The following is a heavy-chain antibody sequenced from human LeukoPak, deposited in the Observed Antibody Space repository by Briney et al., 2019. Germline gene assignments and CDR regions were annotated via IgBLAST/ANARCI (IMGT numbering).Heavy chain of an antibody. CDR3: AKSSGWDLDAFDI. J-gene: IGHJ3*02. CDR2: MNPKRGNT. D-gene: IGHD6-19*01. Sequence: ASVKVSCKASGYTFTAFLMHWVRQATGQGLEWMGWMNPKRGNTGYAHKFQGRVTITRNTSITTAYMELSSLRSEDTAVYYCAKSSGWDLDAFDIWGQGTMVTVSS. V-gene: IGHV1-8*03. CDR1: GYTFTAFL.